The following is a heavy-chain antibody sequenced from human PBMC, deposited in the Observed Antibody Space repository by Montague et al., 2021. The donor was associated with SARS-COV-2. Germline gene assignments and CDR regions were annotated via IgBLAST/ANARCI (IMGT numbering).Heavy chain of an antibody. D-gene: IGHD6-19*01. CDR3: ARGVSCGRFGRGYYGMDV. Sequence: SETLSLTCAVSGGSISSSNWCSWVSQHPGKRLEWIGGIYHSGSTTYNPSPMSRVTISVEKSKNQFSLKLSSVTAADTAVDYCARGVSCGRFGRGYYGMDVWGQGTTVTVSS. CDR1: GGSISSSNW. J-gene: IGHJ6*02. CDR2: IYHSGST. V-gene: IGHV4-4*02.